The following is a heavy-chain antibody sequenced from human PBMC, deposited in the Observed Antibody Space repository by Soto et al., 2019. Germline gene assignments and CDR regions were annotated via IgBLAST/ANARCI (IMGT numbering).Heavy chain of an antibody. CDR2: IDPSDSYT. CDR3: ARHYGTAATGPFDN. J-gene: IGHJ4*02. Sequence: DVQLVQSGAEVKKPGESLRISCKGSAYRFSSYWISWVRQMPGKGLEWMGRIDPSDSYTNYSPALQGHVTISADKSISTAYLQWTSLKASDTAMYYCARHYGTAATGPFDNWGQGTLVTVSS. V-gene: IGHV5-10-1*01. CDR1: AYRFSSYW. D-gene: IGHD6-13*01.